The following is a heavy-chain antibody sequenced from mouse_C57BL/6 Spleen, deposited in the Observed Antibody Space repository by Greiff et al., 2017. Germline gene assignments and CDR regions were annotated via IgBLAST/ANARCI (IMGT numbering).Heavy chain of an antibody. Sequence: EVQVVESGPELVKPGASVKIPCKASGYTFTDYNMDWVKQSHGKSLEWIGDINPNNGGTIYNQKFKGKATLTVDKSSSTAYMELRSLTSEDTAVYYCARREPWYFDVWGTGTTVTVSS. V-gene: IGHV1-18*01. CDR2: INPNNGGT. J-gene: IGHJ1*03. CDR3: ARREPWYFDV. CDR1: GYTFTDYN.